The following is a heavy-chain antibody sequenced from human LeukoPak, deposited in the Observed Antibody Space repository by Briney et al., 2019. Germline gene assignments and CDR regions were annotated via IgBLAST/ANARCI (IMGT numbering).Heavy chain of an antibody. Sequence: ASVKVSCKASGYTFTSYDINWVRQAPGQGLEWMGWMNPNSGNTGYAQKFQGRVTMTRNTSISTAYMELSSLRSEDTAVYYCARGGRILWFGESTEYYYYYYYMDVGGKGTTVTISS. CDR1: GYTFTSYD. CDR2: MNPNSGNT. CDR3: ARGGRILWFGESTEYYYYYYYMDV. V-gene: IGHV1-8*01. J-gene: IGHJ6*03. D-gene: IGHD3-10*01.